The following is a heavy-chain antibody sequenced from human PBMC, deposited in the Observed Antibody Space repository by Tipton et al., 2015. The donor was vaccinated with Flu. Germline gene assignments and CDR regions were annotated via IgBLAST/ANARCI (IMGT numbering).Heavy chain of an antibody. D-gene: IGHD3-3*02. V-gene: IGHV3-11*01. CDR1: GFTFSDDY. J-gene: IGHJ4*02. CDR2: ISGSGNTK. Sequence: QLVQSGGGLVKPGGSLRLSCAASGFTFSDDYMSWIRQVPGKGLEWISYISGSGNTKYYADHVKGRFTISRDNANNSLFLQMNSLRAEDTAVYYCARDIRLFATWGQGTLVTVSS. CDR3: ARDIRLFAT.